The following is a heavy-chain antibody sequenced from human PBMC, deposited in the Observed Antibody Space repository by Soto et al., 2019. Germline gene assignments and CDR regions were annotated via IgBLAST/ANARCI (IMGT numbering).Heavy chain of an antibody. CDR2: IYYSGST. D-gene: IGHD6-13*01. CDR1: GGSISSGGYY. CDR3: AGDKDGTFVY. Sequence: PSETLSLTCTVSGGSISSGGYYWSWIRQHPGKGLEWIGYIYYSGSTYYNPSLKSRVTISVDTSKNQFSLKLSSVTAADTAVYYCAGDKDGTFVYWGQGTLVTVSS. V-gene: IGHV4-31*03. J-gene: IGHJ4*01.